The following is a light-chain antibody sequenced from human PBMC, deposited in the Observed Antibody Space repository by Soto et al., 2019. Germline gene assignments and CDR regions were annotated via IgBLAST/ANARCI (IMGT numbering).Light chain of an antibody. J-gene: IGLJ2*01. CDR3: VSYAGSSQPA. CDR2: DVN. V-gene: IGLV2-8*01. Sequence: QSALTQPPSVSGSPGQSVAISCSGTSSDVGGYNYVSWYQQYPGRAPKLMIYDVNKRPSGVLDRFFGSKSGNTASLTVSGLQAEDEADYYCVSYAGSSQPAFGGGTKLTVL. CDR1: SSDVGGYNY.